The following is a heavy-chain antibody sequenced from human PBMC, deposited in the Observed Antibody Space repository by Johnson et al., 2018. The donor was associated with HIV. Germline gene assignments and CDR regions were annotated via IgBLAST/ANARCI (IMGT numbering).Heavy chain of an antibody. J-gene: IGHJ3*02. CDR1: GFTFSSYG. D-gene: IGHD2-2*01. CDR3: AKDGDDGDEADGTKGAFDI. Sequence: QVQLVESGGGVVQPGRSLRLSCAASGFTFSSYGMHWVRQAPGKGLEWVAVISFDGTNTYYADSVKDRFTISRDDSRNTLYLQMNSLRVEDTALYYGAKDGDDGDEADGTKGAFDIWGQGTMVTVSS. CDR2: ISFDGTNT. V-gene: IGHV3-30*18.